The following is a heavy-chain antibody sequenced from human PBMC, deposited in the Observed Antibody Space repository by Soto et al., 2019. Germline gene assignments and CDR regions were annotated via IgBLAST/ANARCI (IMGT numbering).Heavy chain of an antibody. CDR3: AHTIVVVPTAHDAFDV. J-gene: IGHJ3*01. Sequence: QITLKESGPTLVKPTQTLTLTCTFSGFSLSSIGVGVGWIRQPPGKALEWLGILYWDDDKHYSPSLKSRISIAKDTSKDQVVLTLTNMEPVDTATYYCAHTIVVVPTAHDAFDVWGQGTMVTVSS. V-gene: IGHV2-5*02. D-gene: IGHD2-2*01. CDR2: LYWDDDK. CDR1: GFSLSSIGVG.